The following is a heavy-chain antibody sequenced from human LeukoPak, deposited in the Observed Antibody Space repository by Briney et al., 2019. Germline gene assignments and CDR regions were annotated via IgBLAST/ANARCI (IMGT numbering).Heavy chain of an antibody. V-gene: IGHV3-74*01. CDR2: INTDTRGT. J-gene: IGHJ4*02. CDR3: ARAGAYHFDN. D-gene: IGHD3-16*01. Sequence: HGGSHRLSCAASGFTFTDYWMHWVRQAPGKGLVWVSIINTDTRGTYYADSVKGRFTNSRDNAKNTLYLQMNSLRAEDTAVYYCARAGAYHFDNWGQGTLVTVSS. CDR1: GFTFTDYW.